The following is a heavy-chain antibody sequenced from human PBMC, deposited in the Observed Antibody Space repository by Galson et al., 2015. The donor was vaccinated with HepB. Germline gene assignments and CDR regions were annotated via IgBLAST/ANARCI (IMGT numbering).Heavy chain of an antibody. Sequence: SVKVSCKASGGTFSSYAISWVRQAPGQGLEWMGGIIPIFGTANYAQKFQGRVTITADESTSTAYMELSSLRSEDTAVYYCARGLLPLVLLGREACALDYWGQGTLVTVSS. J-gene: IGHJ4*02. V-gene: IGHV1-69*13. CDR1: GGTFSSYA. CDR3: ARGLLPLVLLGREACALDY. D-gene: IGHD3-10*01. CDR2: IIPIFGTA.